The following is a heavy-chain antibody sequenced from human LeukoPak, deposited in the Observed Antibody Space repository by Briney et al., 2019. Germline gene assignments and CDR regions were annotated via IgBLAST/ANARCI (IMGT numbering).Heavy chain of an antibody. Sequence: SETVSLTCTVSGGSISSYYWSWIRQPPGKGLEWIGYIYYSGSTNYNPSLKSRVTISVDTSKNQFSLKLSSVTAADTAVYYCARHFAYSGSYGPFDIWGQGTMVTVSS. D-gene: IGHD1-26*01. J-gene: IGHJ3*02. CDR3: ARHFAYSGSYGPFDI. CDR2: IYYSGST. CDR1: GGSISSYY. V-gene: IGHV4-59*08.